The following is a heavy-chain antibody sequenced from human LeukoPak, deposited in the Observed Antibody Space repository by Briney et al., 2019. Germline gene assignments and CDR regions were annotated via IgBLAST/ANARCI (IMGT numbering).Heavy chain of an antibody. CDR3: ARTHGYCTSTSCYGYYYYMDV. CDR1: GFTFSSYW. D-gene: IGHD2-2*01. V-gene: IGHV3-7*01. Sequence: GGSLRLSCTASGFTFSSYWMSWVRQAPGKGLEWVANIKEDGSQKYYVDSVKGRFTISRDNAKNSLYLQMNSLRAEDTAVYYCARTHGYCTSTSCYGYYYYMDVRGKGTTVTVSS. J-gene: IGHJ6*03. CDR2: IKEDGSQK.